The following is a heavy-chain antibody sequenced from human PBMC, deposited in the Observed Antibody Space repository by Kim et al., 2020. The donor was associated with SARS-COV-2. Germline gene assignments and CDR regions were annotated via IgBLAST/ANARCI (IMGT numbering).Heavy chain of an antibody. CDR1: GFMFSSYW. J-gene: IGHJ4*02. CDR2: IKPDGTEK. D-gene: IGHD5-12*01. Sequence: GGSLRLSCAASGFMFSSYWMSWVRQAPGKGLEWVANIKPDGTEKYYVDSVRGRFTISRDNAKNLMVLQMNSLRAEDTALYYCASTLRRDFWGQGTLVTVS. V-gene: IGHV3-7*05. CDR3: ASTLRRDF.